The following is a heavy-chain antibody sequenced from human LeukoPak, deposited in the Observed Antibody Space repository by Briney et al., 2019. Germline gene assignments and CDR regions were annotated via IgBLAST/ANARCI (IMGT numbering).Heavy chain of an antibody. V-gene: IGHV3-21*01. J-gene: IGHJ2*01. CDR3: ARKLYDSSGYYRPRYFDL. D-gene: IGHD3-22*01. CDR1: GFTFSSYG. CDR2: ISSSSSYI. Sequence: GRSLRLSCAASGFTFSSYGMHWVRQAPGKGLEWVSSISSSSSYIYYADSVKGRFTISRDNAKNSLYLQMNSLRAEDTAVYYCARKLYDSSGYYRPRYFDLWGRGTLVTVSS.